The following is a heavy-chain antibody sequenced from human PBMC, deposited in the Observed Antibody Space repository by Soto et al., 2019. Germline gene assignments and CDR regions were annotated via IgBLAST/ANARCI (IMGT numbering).Heavy chain of an antibody. D-gene: IGHD6-13*01. CDR1: GGSISSYY. CDR2: IYYSGST. V-gene: IGHV4-59*12. CDR3: ARGVGSWYPYDY. Sequence: PSETLSLTCTVSGGSISSYYWSWIRQPPGKGLEWIGDIYYSGSTNYNPSLKSRVTISVDTSKNQFSLKLSSVTAADTAVYYCARGVGSWYPYDYWGQGTLVTVSS. J-gene: IGHJ4*02.